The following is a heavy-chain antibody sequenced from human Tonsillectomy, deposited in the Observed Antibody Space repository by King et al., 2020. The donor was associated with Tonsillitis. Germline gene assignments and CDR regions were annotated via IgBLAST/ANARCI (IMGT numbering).Heavy chain of an antibody. CDR1: GGSISSGGFY. CDR3: ASFSGSGSYGFDY. Sequence: VQLQESGPGLVKPSQTLSLTCTVSGGSISSGGFYWSWIRQHPGKGLEWIWYIYYSVSTYTNPSLKSRVTISVDTYKNQFSLKLSTLTAADTAVYYCASFSGSGSYGFDYWGQGTLVTVSS. CDR2: IYYSVST. V-gene: IGHV4-31*03. D-gene: IGHD3-10*01. J-gene: IGHJ4*02.